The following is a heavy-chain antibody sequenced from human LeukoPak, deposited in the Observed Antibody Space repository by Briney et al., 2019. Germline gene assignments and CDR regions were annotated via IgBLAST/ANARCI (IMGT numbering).Heavy chain of an antibody. V-gene: IGHV4-59*01. CDR3: ARAPHSDC. J-gene: IGHJ4*02. Sequence: PSETLSLTCTVSGGSISSYYWSWIRQPPGKGLEWIGYIYYSGSTNYNPSLKSRVTISVDTSKNQFSLKLSSVTAADTAVYYCARAPHSDCWGQGTLVTVSS. CDR1: GGSISSYY. CDR2: IYYSGST.